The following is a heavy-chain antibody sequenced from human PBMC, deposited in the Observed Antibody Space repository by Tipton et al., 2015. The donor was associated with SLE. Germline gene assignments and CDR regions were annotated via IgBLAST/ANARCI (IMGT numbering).Heavy chain of an antibody. V-gene: IGHV3-33*01. J-gene: IGHJ4*02. CDR3: ARDGPTVTSYSFDD. Sequence: SLRLSCAASGFTFSSYGMHWVRQAPGKGLEWVAVIWYDGSNKYYADSVKGRFTISRDNSKNTLYLQMNSLRAEDTAVYYCARDGPTVTSYSFDDWRQRPLLTVSS. CDR2: IWYDGSNK. D-gene: IGHD4-11*01. CDR1: GFTFSSYG.